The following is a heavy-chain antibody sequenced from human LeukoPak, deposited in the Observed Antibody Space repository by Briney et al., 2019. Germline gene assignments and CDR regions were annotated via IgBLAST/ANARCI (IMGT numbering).Heavy chain of an antibody. CDR3: ARGYSGYFYY. CDR1: RLTFSTYW. Sequence: GGSLRLSCAASRLTFSTYWMSWVRQAPGKGLVWVSRIDGDGSSTNYADSVKGRFTISRDNAKNTLYLQMNSLRAEDTAVYYCARGYSGYFYYWGQGTLVTVSS. D-gene: IGHD5-12*01. J-gene: IGHJ4*02. V-gene: IGHV3-74*01. CDR2: IDGDGSST.